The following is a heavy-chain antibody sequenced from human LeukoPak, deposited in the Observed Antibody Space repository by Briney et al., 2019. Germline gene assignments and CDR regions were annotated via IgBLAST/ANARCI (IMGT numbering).Heavy chain of an antibody. J-gene: IGHJ4*02. Sequence: SETLSLTCAVYGGSFSGYYWSWIRQPPGKGLEWIWRIYTSGGTNYNPSLKSRVTMSVDTSKNQFSLKLSSVTAADTAVYYCASSGSGSYAAFDYWGQGTLVTVSS. CDR3: ASSGSGSYAAFDY. D-gene: IGHD3-10*01. CDR1: GGSFSGYY. CDR2: IYTSGGT. V-gene: IGHV4-59*10.